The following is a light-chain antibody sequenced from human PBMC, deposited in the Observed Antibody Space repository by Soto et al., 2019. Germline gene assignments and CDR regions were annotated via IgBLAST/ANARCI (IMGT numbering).Light chain of an antibody. V-gene: IGLV2-14*01. Sequence: QPVLTQPAALSGSPGQSITISCTGTSSDIGDSDFVSWYQHSPGKAPKLIIFEVNARPSGVSSRFFGSKSANMASLTISGLQPEGEADYYCSSQTGVSTVVFGGGTKLTVL. CDR2: EVN. J-gene: IGLJ2*01. CDR1: SSDIGDSDF. CDR3: SSQTGVSTVV.